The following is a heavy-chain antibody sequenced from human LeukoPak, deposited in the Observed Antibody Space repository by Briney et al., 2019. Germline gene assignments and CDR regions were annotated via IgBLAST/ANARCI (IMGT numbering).Heavy chain of an antibody. V-gene: IGHV3-11*01. J-gene: IGHJ4*02. Sequence: PGGSLRLSCAASGFTFSDYYMTWIRQAPGKGLEWLSYITSTGSTVYYADSVKGRFTVSRDNTKNSLSLQMTSLNAEDTAVYYSARVLSSGYSPFDYWGQGILVSVSS. CDR2: ITSTGSTV. CDR3: ARVLSSGYSPFDY. D-gene: IGHD3-22*01. CDR1: GFTFSDYY.